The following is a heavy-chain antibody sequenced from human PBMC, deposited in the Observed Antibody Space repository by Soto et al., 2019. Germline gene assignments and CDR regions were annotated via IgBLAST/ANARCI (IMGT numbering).Heavy chain of an antibody. J-gene: IGHJ4*02. V-gene: IGHV3-23*01. CDR2: ITSSGGGT. Sequence: GGSLRLSCAASGFTFSAYVTSWVRQAPGKGLEWVSSITSSGGGTYYADSVKGRFTVSRDNPKNTVYLQMNSLRDEDTAVYYCAKLTAAWGQGTLVTVSS. CDR1: GFTFSAYV. D-gene: IGHD6-13*01. CDR3: AKLTAA.